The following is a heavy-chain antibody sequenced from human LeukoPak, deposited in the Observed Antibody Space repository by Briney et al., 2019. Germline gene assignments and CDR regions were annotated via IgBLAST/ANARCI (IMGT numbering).Heavy chain of an antibody. J-gene: IGHJ2*01. CDR1: GFSVSGNY. CDR3: ARDRWGRWYFDL. D-gene: IGHD7-27*01. Sequence: GGSLRLSCAASGFSVSGNYMSWVRQAPGKGLEWVSVIYSGGSTFYADSVKGRFTISRDNSKNTLYLQMNSLRAEDTAVYYCARDRWGRWYFDLWGRGALVTVSS. CDR2: IYSGGST. V-gene: IGHV3-53*01.